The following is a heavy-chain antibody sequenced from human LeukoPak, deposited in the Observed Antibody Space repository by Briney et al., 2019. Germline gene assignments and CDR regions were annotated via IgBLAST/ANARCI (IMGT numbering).Heavy chain of an antibody. CDR1: GYTLTELS. V-gene: IGHV1-24*01. CDR2: FDPEDGET. CDR3: ATPPPFFGVVPYYFDY. J-gene: IGHJ4*02. Sequence: ASVKVSCKVSGYTLTELSMHRVRQAPGKGLEWMGGFDPEDGETIYAQKFQGRVTMTEDTSTDTAYMELSSLRSEDTAVYYCATPPPFFGVVPYYFDYWGQGTLVTVSS. D-gene: IGHD3-3*01.